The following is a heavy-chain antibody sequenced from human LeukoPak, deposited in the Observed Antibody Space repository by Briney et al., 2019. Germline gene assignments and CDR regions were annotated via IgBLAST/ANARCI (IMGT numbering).Heavy chain of an antibody. V-gene: IGHV4-34*01. Sequence: SETLSLTCAVYGASFHNYYWTWIRQPPGKRLEWLGEIGHSGSTNYNPSLKSRVTISVDTSKNQFSLKLSSVTAADTAVYYCAGRGTVSANDYWGQGTLVTVSS. CDR2: IGHSGST. CDR1: GASFHNYY. CDR3: AGRGTVSANDY. J-gene: IGHJ4*02. D-gene: IGHD1-7*01.